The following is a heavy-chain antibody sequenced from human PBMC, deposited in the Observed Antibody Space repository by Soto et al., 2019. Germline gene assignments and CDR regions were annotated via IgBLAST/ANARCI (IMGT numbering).Heavy chain of an antibody. J-gene: IGHJ4*02. V-gene: IGHV3-48*03. Sequence: PGGSLRLSCAASGFTFSSYEMKWVRQAPGKGLEWGSYISSSGSTIYYADSVKGRFTISRDNAKNSLYLQMNSLRAEDTAVYYCARDSGGYYYDSSGYYEPYWGQGTLVTVSS. CDR3: ARDSGGYYYDSSGYYEPY. CDR1: GFTFSSYE. CDR2: ISSSGSTI. D-gene: IGHD3-22*01.